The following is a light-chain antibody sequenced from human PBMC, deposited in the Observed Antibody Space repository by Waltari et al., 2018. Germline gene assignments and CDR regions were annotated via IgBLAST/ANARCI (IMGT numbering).Light chain of an antibody. CDR2: DTS. J-gene: IGKJ2*01. CDR1: QSITTF. Sequence: DIQLTQSPSSLSASVGDRVTITRRASQSITTFLNWYQQIPGKAPEVLIYDTSSLQSGVPSRFSGSGSGTDFTLTISSLQPEDFATYYCQQSYSTPYTFGQGTKLEMK. CDR3: QQSYSTPYT. V-gene: IGKV1-39*01.